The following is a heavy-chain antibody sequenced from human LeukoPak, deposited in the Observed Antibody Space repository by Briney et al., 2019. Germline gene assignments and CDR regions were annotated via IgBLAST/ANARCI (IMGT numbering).Heavy chain of an antibody. CDR3: ATGYSSGWYWGDAFDI. J-gene: IGHJ3*02. D-gene: IGHD6-19*01. V-gene: IGHV4-30-2*01. Sequence: PSQTLSLTCTVSGGSISSGGYYWSWIRQPPGKGLEWIGYIYHSGSTYYNPSLKSRVTISVDRSKNQFSLKLSSVTAADTAVYYCATGYSSGWYWGDAFDIWGQGTMVTVSS. CDR2: IYHSGST. CDR1: GGSISSGGYY.